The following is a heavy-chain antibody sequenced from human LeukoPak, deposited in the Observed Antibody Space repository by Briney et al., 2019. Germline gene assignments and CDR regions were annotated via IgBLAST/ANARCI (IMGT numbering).Heavy chain of an antibody. Sequence: GGSLRLSCAASGFTFSSYGMHWVRQAPGKGLEWVAVIGYDGSNKYYADSVKGRFTISRDNSKNTLYLQMNSLRAEDMAVYYCAREVLSSSSSSGWFDPWGQGTLVTVSS. CDR3: AREVLSSSSSSGWFDP. J-gene: IGHJ5*02. CDR1: GFTFSSYG. V-gene: IGHV3-33*08. D-gene: IGHD6-6*01. CDR2: IGYDGSNK.